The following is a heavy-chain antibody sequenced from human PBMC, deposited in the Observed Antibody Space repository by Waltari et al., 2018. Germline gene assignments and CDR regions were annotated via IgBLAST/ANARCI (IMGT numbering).Heavy chain of an antibody. V-gene: IGHV4-59*01. CDR3: ARVRTGNDAFDI. D-gene: IGHD7-27*01. CDR1: GGPISSYY. Sequence: QVQLQESGPGLVKPSETLSLTCTVSGGPISSYYWSWIRQPPGKGLEWIGYSYYSGSTNYNPSLKSRVTISVDTSKNQFSLKLSSVTAADTAVYYCARVRTGNDAFDIWGQGTMVTVPS. J-gene: IGHJ3*02. CDR2: SYYSGST.